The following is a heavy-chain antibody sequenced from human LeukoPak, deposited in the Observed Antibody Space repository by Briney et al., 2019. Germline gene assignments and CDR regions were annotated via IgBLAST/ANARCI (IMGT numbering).Heavy chain of an antibody. V-gene: IGHV3-30*18. CDR3: AKGYSSSWYGNWFDP. Sequence: GGSLRLSFAASGFTFSSYGMHWVRQAPGKGLEWVAVISYDGSNKYYADSVKGRFTISRDNSKNTLYLQMNSLRAEDTAVYYCAKGYSSSWYGNWFDPWGQGTLVTVSS. J-gene: IGHJ5*02. CDR2: ISYDGSNK. CDR1: GFTFSSYG. D-gene: IGHD6-13*01.